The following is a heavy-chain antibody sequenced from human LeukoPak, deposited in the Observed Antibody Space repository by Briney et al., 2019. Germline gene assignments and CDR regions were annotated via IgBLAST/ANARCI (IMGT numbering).Heavy chain of an antibody. CDR1: GASISTDGYY. Sequence: SQTLSLTCNVSGASISTDGYYWSWIRQHPGKGLEWIGYIYHSGFTYDNPSLKSRLAISVDTSKNQFSLKLSSVTVADTAVYYCARTTTVTAYYFDSWGQGTLVTVSS. V-gene: IGHV4-31*03. J-gene: IGHJ4*02. D-gene: IGHD4-17*01. CDR2: IYHSGFT. CDR3: ARTTTVTAYYFDS.